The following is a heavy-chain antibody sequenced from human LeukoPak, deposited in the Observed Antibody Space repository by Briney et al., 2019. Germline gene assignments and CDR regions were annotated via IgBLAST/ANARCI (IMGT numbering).Heavy chain of an antibody. V-gene: IGHV3-30-3*01. CDR2: TSSDLNVK. Sequence: PGGSLGLSCAASGFTFRNYVIHWVRQAPGKGLEWVAVTSSDLNVKLYADSVKGRFTISRDNSRSTLYLQMNSLRPEDTAIYYCARGGSGGDYEGEDWFDPWGQGTLVTVSS. J-gene: IGHJ5*02. CDR3: ARGGSGGDYEGEDWFDP. D-gene: IGHD4-17*01. CDR1: GFTFRNYV.